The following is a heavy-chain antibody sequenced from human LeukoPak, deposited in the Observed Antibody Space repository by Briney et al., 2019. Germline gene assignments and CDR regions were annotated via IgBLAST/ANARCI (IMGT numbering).Heavy chain of an antibody. CDR1: GGSISSSNYY. Sequence: PSETLSLTCPVSGGSISSSNYYWGWIRQPPGKGLEWLGSIYYDGSTYYNPSLRSRVSISVDTSKNQFSLKLNSVTAADTAVYYCRSSGTSWYADYLGQGTLVIVSS. V-gene: IGHV4-39*01. CDR2: IYYDGST. J-gene: IGHJ4*02. D-gene: IGHD6-13*01. CDR3: RSSGTSWYADY.